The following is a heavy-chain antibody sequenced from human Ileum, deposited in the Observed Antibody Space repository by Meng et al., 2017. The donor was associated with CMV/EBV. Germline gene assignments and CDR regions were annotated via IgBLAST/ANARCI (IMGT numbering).Heavy chain of an antibody. CDR1: GLSVNANY. D-gene: IGHD3-9*01. J-gene: IGHJ4*01. Sequence: GESLKISCAASGLSVNANYMTWVRQAPGKGLEWVSVFYTGGQTYYADAVKGRFTISRDTSKNTVDLQMNSLRAEDTAVYYCSSFDYAGHPDSFDIWGQGTLVTVSS. CDR2: FYTGGQT. V-gene: IGHV3-53*01. CDR3: SSFDYAGHPDSFDI.